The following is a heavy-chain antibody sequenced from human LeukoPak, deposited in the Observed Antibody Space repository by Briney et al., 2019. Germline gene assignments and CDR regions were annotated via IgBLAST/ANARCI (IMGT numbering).Heavy chain of an antibody. CDR2: TYYRSTWYN. J-gene: IGHJ6*02. V-gene: IGHV6-1*01. CDR1: GDSVSSNSVT. D-gene: IGHD6-13*01. Sequence: SQTLSLTCAISGDSVSSNSVTWNWIRQSPSRGLEWLGRTYYRSTWYNDYAVSVRGRITVNPDTSNNQFSLHLNSVTAADTAVYYCARDGPAYSSNWYGYYYVMDVWGQGTTATVSS. CDR3: ARDGPAYSSNWYGYYYVMDV.